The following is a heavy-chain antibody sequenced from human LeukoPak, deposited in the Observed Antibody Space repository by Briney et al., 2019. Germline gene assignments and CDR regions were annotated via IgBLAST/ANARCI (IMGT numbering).Heavy chain of an antibody. J-gene: IGHJ3*02. CDR2: ISSSSSYI. V-gene: IGHV3-21*01. CDR1: GFTFSSYA. CDR3: ARDLAYCGGDCYSPAAFDI. Sequence: GGSLRLSCAASGFTFSSYAMHWVRQAPGKGLEWVSSISSSSSYIYYADSVKGRFTISRDNAKNSLYLQMNSLRAEDTAVYYCARDLAYCGGDCYSPAAFDIWGQGTMVTVSS. D-gene: IGHD2-21*02.